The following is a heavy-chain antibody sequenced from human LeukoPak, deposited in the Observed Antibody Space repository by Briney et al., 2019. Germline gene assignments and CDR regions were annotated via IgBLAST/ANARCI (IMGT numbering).Heavy chain of an antibody. CDR1: GYTSSDYY. CDR2: IHPNSGDT. J-gene: IGHJ4*02. CDR3: ARDHNWGPDY. D-gene: IGHD7-27*01. Sequence: ASVKVSCKASGYTSSDYYMHWVRQAPGQGLEWMGWIHPNSGDTNYAQRFQGRVSLTRDTSISTAYMELSSLRSDDTAVYYCARDHNWGPDYWGQGTLVSVSS. V-gene: IGHV1-2*02.